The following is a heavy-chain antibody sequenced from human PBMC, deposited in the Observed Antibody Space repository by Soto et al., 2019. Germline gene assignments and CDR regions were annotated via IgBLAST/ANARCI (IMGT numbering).Heavy chain of an antibody. CDR2: IIPILGIA. CDR3: AREHVDTATGVDY. D-gene: IGHD5-18*01. Sequence: ASVKVSCTDCGGTFSSYTISWVRQAPGQGLEWMGRIIPILGIANYAQKFQGRVTITADKSTSTAYMELSSLRSEDTAVYYCAREHVDTATGVDYWGQGTLVTVSS. V-gene: IGHV1-69*04. J-gene: IGHJ4*02. CDR1: GGTFSSYT.